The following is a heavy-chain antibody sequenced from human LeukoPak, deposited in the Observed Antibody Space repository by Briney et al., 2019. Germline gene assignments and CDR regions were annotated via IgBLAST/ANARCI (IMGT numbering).Heavy chain of an antibody. CDR2: ISSSGST. CDR3: ARDTEDIYGPSWGLYDTYYYIDA. V-gene: IGHV4-61*02. D-gene: IGHD4/OR15-4a*01. J-gene: IGHJ6*03. CDR1: SDSMASNFDY. Sequence: SSETLSLTCTVSSDSMASNFDYWTWIRQPAGKGLEWIGRISSSGSTTYNPSLMSRATITLDTSKNSFSLKVTSVTAADTAVYFCARDTEDIYGPSWGLYDTYYYIDAWGTGTTVNVAS.